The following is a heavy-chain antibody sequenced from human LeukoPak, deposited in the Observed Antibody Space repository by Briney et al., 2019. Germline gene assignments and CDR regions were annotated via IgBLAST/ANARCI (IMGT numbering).Heavy chain of an antibody. CDR2: ISSNGGST. CDR1: GFTFSRYW. D-gene: IGHD1-26*01. Sequence: GGSLRLSCAASGFTFSRYWMSWVRQAPGKGLEYVSAISSNGGSTYYANSVKGRFTISRDNSKNTLYLQMGSLRAEDMAVYYCARGQSYLDWSDFDYWGQGTLVTVSS. V-gene: IGHV3-64*01. CDR3: ARGQSYLDWSDFDY. J-gene: IGHJ4*02.